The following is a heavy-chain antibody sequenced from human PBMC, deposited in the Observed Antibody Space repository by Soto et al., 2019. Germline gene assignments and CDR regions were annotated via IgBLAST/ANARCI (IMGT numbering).Heavy chain of an antibody. Sequence: GGSLRLSCAASGFTFSSHAMHWVRQASGKGLQWVAVISYDETNKYYADSVKGRFSISRDNSKNTLFLQMNSLRTEDTAVYYCARGATYSTSWYAYWGQGTLVTVSS. CDR2: ISYDETNK. J-gene: IGHJ4*02. CDR3: ARGATYSTSWYAY. D-gene: IGHD6-13*01. V-gene: IGHV3-30-3*01. CDR1: GFTFSSHA.